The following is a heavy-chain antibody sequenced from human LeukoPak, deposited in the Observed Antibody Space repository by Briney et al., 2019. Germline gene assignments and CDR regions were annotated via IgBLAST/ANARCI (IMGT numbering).Heavy chain of an antibody. J-gene: IGHJ4*02. CDR3: ARGQFRAPHPHPVVTPEDY. Sequence: ASVKVSCKASGYTFTSYDINWVRQATGQGLEWMGWMNPNSGNTGYAQKFQGRVTMTRNTSISTAYMELSSLRSEDTAVYYCARGQFRAPHPHPVVTPEDYWGQGTLVTVSS. D-gene: IGHD4-23*01. CDR2: MNPNSGNT. V-gene: IGHV1-8*01. CDR1: GYTFTSYD.